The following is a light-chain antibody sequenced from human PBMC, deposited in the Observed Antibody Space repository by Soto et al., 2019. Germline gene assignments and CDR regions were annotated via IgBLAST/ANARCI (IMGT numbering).Light chain of an antibody. J-gene: IGLJ1*01. CDR2: EVT. Sequence: QSVLTQPASVSGSPGQSITISCTGTNSDIGAYNYVSWYQQHPGKAPKLMIYEVTNRPSGTSNRFSGSRSGNTASLSISGLQAEDEADYYCSSFSSAIAFVFGTGTKLTVL. V-gene: IGLV2-14*01. CDR1: NSDIGAYNY. CDR3: SSFSSAIAFV.